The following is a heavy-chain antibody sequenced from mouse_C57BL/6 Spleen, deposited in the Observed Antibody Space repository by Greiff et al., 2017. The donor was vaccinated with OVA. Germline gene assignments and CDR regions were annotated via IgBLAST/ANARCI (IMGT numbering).Heavy chain of an antibody. CDR1: GYTFTDYY. CDR3: EGYYYAMDY. Sequence: QVQLQQSGAELVRPGASVKLSCKASGYTFTDYYINWVKQRPGQGLEWIARIYPGSGNTYYNEKFKGKATLTAEKSSSTAYMQLSSLTSEDSAVYFCEGYYYAMDYWGQGTSVTVSS. J-gene: IGHJ4*01. V-gene: IGHV1-76*01. CDR2: IYPGSGNT.